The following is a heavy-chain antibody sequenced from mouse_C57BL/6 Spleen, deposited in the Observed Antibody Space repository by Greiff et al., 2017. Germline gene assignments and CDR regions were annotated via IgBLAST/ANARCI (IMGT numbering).Heavy chain of an antibody. CDR1: GFTFSSYG. CDR2: ISSGGSYT. Sequence: EVQLVESGGDLVKPGGSLKLSCAASGFTFSSYGMSWVRQTPDKRLEWVATISSGGSYTYYPDSVKGRFTISRDNAKNTLYLQMSSLKSEDTAMYYCARLSYSNYVDDWGQGTTLTVSS. D-gene: IGHD2-5*01. CDR3: ARLSYSNYVDD. J-gene: IGHJ2*01. V-gene: IGHV5-6*01.